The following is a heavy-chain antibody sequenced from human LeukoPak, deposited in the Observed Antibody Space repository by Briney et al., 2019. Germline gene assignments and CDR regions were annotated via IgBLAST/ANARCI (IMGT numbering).Heavy chain of an antibody. D-gene: IGHD3-22*01. CDR2: IYYSGST. CDR1: GGSISSYY. J-gene: IGHJ4*02. V-gene: IGHV4-59*12. CDR3: SRARYYDSSGYYRASSHFDY. Sequence: SETLSLTCTVSGGSISSYYWSWIRQPPGKGLEWIGYIYYSGSTNYNPSLKSRVTISVDTSKNQFSLKLSPVTAADTAVYYCSRARYYDSSGYYRASSHFDYWGQGTLVTVSS.